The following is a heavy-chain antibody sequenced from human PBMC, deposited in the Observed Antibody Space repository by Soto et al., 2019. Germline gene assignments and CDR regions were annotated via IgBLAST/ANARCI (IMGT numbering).Heavy chain of an antibody. J-gene: IGHJ5*02. Sequence: GGSLRPSCAASGFTVSTNYMSWVRQAPGKGLEWVSVIYSGGSTYYADSVKGRFTISRDNSKNTLYLQMNSLRAEDTAVYYCAREEGGSYDFWSGYFFGWFDPWGHGTLVTVSS. CDR3: AREEGGSYDFWSGYFFGWFDP. D-gene: IGHD3-3*01. V-gene: IGHV3-53*01. CDR1: GFTVSTNY. CDR2: IYSGGST.